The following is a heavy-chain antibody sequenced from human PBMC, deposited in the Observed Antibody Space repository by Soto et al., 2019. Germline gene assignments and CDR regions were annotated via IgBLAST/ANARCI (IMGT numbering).Heavy chain of an antibody. V-gene: IGHV3-21*01. D-gene: IGHD3-22*01. CDR1: GFTFSSYS. Sequence: LSLSCAASGFTFSSYSMNWVRQAPGKGLEWVSSISSSSSYIYYADSVKGRFTISRDNAKNSLYLQMNSLRAEDTAVYYCASRIDSAGWGQGTLVTVSS. J-gene: IGHJ4*02. CDR2: ISSSSSYI. CDR3: ASRIDSAG.